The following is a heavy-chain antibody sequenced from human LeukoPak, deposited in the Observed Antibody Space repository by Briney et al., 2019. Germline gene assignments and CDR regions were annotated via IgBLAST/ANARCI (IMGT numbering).Heavy chain of an antibody. J-gene: IGHJ4*02. Sequence: SETLSLTCTVSGDSISSGDYYWSWIRQPAGKGLEWIGRIYTSGSTNYNPSLKSRVTISVDTSKNQFSLKLSSVTAADTAVYYCARYEAVAGVFDYWGQGTLVTVSS. CDR3: ARYEAVAGVFDY. V-gene: IGHV4-61*02. D-gene: IGHD6-19*01. CDR2: IYTSGST. CDR1: GDSISSGDYY.